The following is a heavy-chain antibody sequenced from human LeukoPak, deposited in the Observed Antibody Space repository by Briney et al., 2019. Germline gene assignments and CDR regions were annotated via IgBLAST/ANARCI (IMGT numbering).Heavy chain of an antibody. V-gene: IGHV3-7*01. Sequence: TGGSLRLSCAASGFTFSNYWMAWVRQAPGKGLEWVANIKQDESTKHYVESVKGRCTISRDNTKNSLYLQMNSLRAEDSAVYYCARDDGGSLEHWSQGALVTVSS. CDR3: ARDDGGSLEH. CDR2: IKQDESTK. CDR1: GFTFSNYW. D-gene: IGHD1-26*01. J-gene: IGHJ4*02.